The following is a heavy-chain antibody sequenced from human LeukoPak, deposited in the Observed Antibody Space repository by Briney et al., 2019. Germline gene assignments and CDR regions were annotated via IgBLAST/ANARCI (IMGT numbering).Heavy chain of an antibody. V-gene: IGHV4-59*01. Sequence: SETLSLTCTVSGGSISSYYWSWIRQPPGKGLEWIGYIYYRGSTNYNPSLKSRVTISVDTSKNQFSLKLSSVTAADTAVYYCAREWSSSWYPNWFDPWGQGTLVTVSS. CDR1: GGSISSYY. CDR3: AREWSSSWYPNWFDP. D-gene: IGHD6-13*01. CDR2: IYYRGST. J-gene: IGHJ5*02.